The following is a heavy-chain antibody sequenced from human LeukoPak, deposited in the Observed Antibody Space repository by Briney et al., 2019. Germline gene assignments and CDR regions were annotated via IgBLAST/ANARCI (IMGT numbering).Heavy chain of an antibody. J-gene: IGHJ5*02. CDR1: GYTFTSYD. CDR3: ARVEYCSSTSCYIGDWFDP. D-gene: IGHD2-2*02. V-gene: IGHV1-8*01. Sequence: ASVKVSCKASGYTFTSYDINWVRQATGQGLEWMGWMNPNSGNTGYAQKFQGRVTMTRNTSISTAYMGLSSLRSEDTAVYYCARVEYCSSTSCYIGDWFDPWGQGTLVTVSS. CDR2: MNPNSGNT.